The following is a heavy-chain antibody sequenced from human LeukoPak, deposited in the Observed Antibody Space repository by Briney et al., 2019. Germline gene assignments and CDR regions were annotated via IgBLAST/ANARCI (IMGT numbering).Heavy chain of an antibody. J-gene: IGHJ4*02. CDR3: AKDSSQGGDYFDS. Sequence: GGSLRLSCAPSELTFSKYAMIWLRQAPRKGLEWVSGINGSGVITFYADSVKGRFTISRDNSKNTLYLQMNSLRAEDTAIYYCAKDSSQGGDYFDSWGQGTLVTVSS. CDR2: INGSGVIT. D-gene: IGHD3-16*01. V-gene: IGHV3-23*01. CDR1: ELTFSKYA.